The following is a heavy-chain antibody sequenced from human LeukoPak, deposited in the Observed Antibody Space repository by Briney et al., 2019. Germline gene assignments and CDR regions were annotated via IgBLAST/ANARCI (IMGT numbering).Heavy chain of an antibody. J-gene: IGHJ4*02. CDR1: GYTLTELS. CDR3: ATSGSGYYTYYFDY. D-gene: IGHD3-22*01. Sequence: ASVKVSCKVSGYTLTELSMHWVRQAPGKGLEWMGGFDPEDGETIYAQKFQGRVTMTEDTSTDTAYMKLSSLRSEDTAVYYCATSGSGYYTYYFDYWGQGTLVTVSS. CDR2: FDPEDGET. V-gene: IGHV1-24*01.